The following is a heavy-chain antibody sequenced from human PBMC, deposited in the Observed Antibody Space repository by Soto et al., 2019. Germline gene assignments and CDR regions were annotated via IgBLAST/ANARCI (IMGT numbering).Heavy chain of an antibody. CDR1: GFTFSSYG. V-gene: IGHV3-33*01. CDR2: IWYDGSNK. CDR3: ARDFSSCARPYFDY. Sequence: QVQLVESGGGVVQPGRSLRLSCAASGFTFSSYGMHWVRQAPGQGLEWVAVIWYDGSNKYYEDSVKGRVTISRDNSKNTLYMQMNSLRAEDTAVDYFARDFSSCARPYFDYWGQGTLVTGSS. J-gene: IGHJ4*02. D-gene: IGHD6-13*01.